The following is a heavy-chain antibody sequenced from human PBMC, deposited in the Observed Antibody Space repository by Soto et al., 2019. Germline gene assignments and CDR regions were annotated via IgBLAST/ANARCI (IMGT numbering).Heavy chain of an antibody. J-gene: IGHJ3*02. Sequence: QVQLVESGGGVVQPGRSLRLSCAASGFTFSSYGMHWVRQAPGKGLEWVAVIWYDGSNKYYADSVKGRFTISRDNSKNTLYLQMNSLRAEDTAVYSCAGTNSYYDFWSGYYTGGAFDIWGHGTMVTVSS. CDR3: AGTNSYYDFWSGYYTGGAFDI. D-gene: IGHD3-3*01. V-gene: IGHV3-33*01. CDR2: IWYDGSNK. CDR1: GFTFSSYG.